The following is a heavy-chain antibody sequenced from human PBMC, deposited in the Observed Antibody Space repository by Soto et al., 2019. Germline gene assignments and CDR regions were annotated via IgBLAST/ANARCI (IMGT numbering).Heavy chain of an antibody. CDR2: INHSGST. CDR1: GGSFSGYY. CDR3: ARWRYYGSGSYYKYYYYYYGMDV. V-gene: IGHV4-34*01. J-gene: IGHJ6*02. Sequence: SETLSLTCAVYGGSFSGYYWSWIRQPPGKGLEWIGEINHSGSTNYNPSLKSRVTISVDTSKNQFSLKLSSVTAADTAVYYCARWRYYGSGSYYKYYYYYYGMDVWGQGTTVTVSS. D-gene: IGHD3-10*01.